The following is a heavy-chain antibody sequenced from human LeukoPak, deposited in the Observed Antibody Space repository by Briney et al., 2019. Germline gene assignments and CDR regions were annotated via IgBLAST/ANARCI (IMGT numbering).Heavy chain of an antibody. Sequence: GGSLRLSCAASGFTFSSYSMNWVRQAPGKGLEWVSFISTSSSYIYYADSVKGRFTISRDNAKNSLYLQMNSLRAEDTAVYYCARDGSGRVPEMSAPDYWGQGTLVTVSS. D-gene: IGHD3-10*01. CDR2: ISTSSSYI. CDR3: ARDGSGRVPEMSAPDY. CDR1: GFTFSSYS. V-gene: IGHV3-21*01. J-gene: IGHJ4*02.